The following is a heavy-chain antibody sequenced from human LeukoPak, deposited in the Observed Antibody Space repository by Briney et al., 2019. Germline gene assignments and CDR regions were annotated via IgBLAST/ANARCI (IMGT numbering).Heavy chain of an antibody. CDR3: ARVPYYYDSSGYYYGEY. CDR2: IYYSGSP. D-gene: IGHD3-22*01. CDR1: GGSISSSY. Sequence: SETLSLTCTVSGGSISSSYWSWIRQPPGKGLEWIGYIYYSGSPNYNPSLKSRVTISVDTSKNQFSLKLSSVTAADTAVYYCARVPYYYDSSGYYYGEYWGQGTLVSVSS. V-gene: IGHV4-59*12. J-gene: IGHJ4*02.